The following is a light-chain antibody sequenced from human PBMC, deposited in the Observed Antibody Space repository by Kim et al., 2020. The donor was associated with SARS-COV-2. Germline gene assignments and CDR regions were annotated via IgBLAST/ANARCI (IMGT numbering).Light chain of an antibody. V-gene: IGLV1-47*01. J-gene: IGLJ3*02. CDR1: SANIGSNY. Sequence: QSVLTQPPSASGTPGQRVNLSCSGSSANIGSNYIYWYQQLPGTAPKLLTYRNNQRPSGVPDRFSGSKSGTSASLAISGLRAEDEADYYCATWDDSLSGLVFGGGTQLTVL. CDR3: ATWDDSLSGLV. CDR2: RNN.